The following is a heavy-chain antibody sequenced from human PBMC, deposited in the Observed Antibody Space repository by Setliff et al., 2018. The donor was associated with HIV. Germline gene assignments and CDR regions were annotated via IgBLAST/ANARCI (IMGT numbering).Heavy chain of an antibody. CDR2: VDYTGST. Sequence: SETLSLTCTVSGGSISTSNYYWGWVRQPPGKGLEWVGNVDYTGSTYYNPSLKSRFTVSRDNSKNTLYLQMSSLRLEDTAIYYCARDSDFYIDYWGQGTLVTVSS. J-gene: IGHJ4*02. V-gene: IGHV4-39*02. D-gene: IGHD2-21*01. CDR1: GGSISTSNYY. CDR3: ARDSDFYIDY.